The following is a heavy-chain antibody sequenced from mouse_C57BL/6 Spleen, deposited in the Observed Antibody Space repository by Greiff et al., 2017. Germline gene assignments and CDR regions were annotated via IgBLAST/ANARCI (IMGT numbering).Heavy chain of an antibody. D-gene: IGHD3-2*01. CDR1: GYTFTSYW. CDR3: ARADSSHFDY. Sequence: QVQLQQPGAELVMPGASVKLSCKASGYTFTSYWMHWVKQRPGQGLEWIGEIDPSDSYTNYNQKFKGKSTLTVDKSSSTAHMQLSSLTSEDSAVYYCARADSSHFDYWGQGTTLTVSS. CDR2: IDPSDSYT. V-gene: IGHV1-69*01. J-gene: IGHJ2*01.